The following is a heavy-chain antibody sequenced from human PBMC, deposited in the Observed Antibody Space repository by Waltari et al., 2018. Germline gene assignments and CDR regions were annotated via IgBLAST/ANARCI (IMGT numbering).Heavy chain of an antibody. J-gene: IGHJ5*02. CDR1: GGSISSSY. CDR2: IYSSGGP. D-gene: IGHD3-16*01. V-gene: IGHV4-59*01. CDR3: ARVLRSAWGVWFDP. Sequence: QVQLQESGPGLVKPSETLSLTCTVSGGSISSSYWSWIRQPPGQGLAWVGYIYSSGGPNNNPSLKSRVSRSVDTSKHQFSLKLSYGTAADTAVYYCARVLRSAWGVWFDPWGPGTLVIVSS.